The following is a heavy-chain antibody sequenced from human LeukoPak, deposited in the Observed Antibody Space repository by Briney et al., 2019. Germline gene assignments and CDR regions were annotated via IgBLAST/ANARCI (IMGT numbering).Heavy chain of an antibody. Sequence: GGSLGLSCAASGSSFSSYWMHWVRQAPGKGLVWVSRINSDGSSTSYADSVKGRFTISRDNAKNTLYLQMNSLRAEDTAVYYCARGRYSGSYLDYWGQGTLVTVSS. V-gene: IGHV3-74*01. CDR2: INSDGSST. CDR3: ARGRYSGSYLDY. J-gene: IGHJ4*02. D-gene: IGHD1-26*01. CDR1: GSSFSSYW.